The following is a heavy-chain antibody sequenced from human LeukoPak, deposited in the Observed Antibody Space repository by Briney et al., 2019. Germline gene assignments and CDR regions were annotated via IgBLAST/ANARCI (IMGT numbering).Heavy chain of an antibody. V-gene: IGHV4-34*01. D-gene: IGHD4-17*01. CDR1: GGSFSGYY. CDR3: ARTLSDYGDYYFDY. Sequence: SETLSLTCAVYGGSFSGYYWSWIRQPPGKGLEWIGEINHSGSTNYNPSLKSRVTISVDTSKNQFSLKLSSVTAADTAVYYCARTLSDYGDYYFDYWGQGTLVTVSS. CDR2: INHSGST. J-gene: IGHJ4*02.